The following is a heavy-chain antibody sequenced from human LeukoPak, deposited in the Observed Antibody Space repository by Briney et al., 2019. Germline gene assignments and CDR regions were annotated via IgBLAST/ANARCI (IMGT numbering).Heavy chain of an antibody. CDR2: INHSGST. V-gene: IGHV4-34*01. J-gene: IGHJ4*02. CDR1: GGSFSGYY. D-gene: IGHD6-19*01. CDR3: ATSSVAGPTAAY. Sequence: SETLSLTCAVYGGSFSGYYWSWIRQPPGKGLEWIGEINHSGSTNYNPSLKGRVTISVDTSKNQFSLKLSSVTAADTAVYYCATSSVAGPTAAYWGQGTLVTVSS.